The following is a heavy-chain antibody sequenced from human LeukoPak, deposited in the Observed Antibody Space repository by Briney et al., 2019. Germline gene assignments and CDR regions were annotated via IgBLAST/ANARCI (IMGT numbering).Heavy chain of an antibody. Sequence: GASVKVSCKASGYTFTSYDINWVRQATGQGLEWMGWMNPNSGNTGYAQKFQGRVTITRNTSISTAYMELSSLRSEDTAVYYCARRVHRIWFGGGWFDPWGQGTLVTVSS. CDR2: MNPNSGNT. CDR3: ARRVHRIWFGGGWFDP. D-gene: IGHD3-10*01. CDR1: GYTFTSYD. J-gene: IGHJ5*02. V-gene: IGHV1-8*01.